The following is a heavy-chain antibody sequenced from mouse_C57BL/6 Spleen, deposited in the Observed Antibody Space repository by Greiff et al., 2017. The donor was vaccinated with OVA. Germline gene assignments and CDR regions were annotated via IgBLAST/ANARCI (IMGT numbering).Heavy chain of an antibody. Sequence: QVQLQQSGAELVKPGASVKLSCKASGYTFTSYWMQWVKQRPGQGLEWIGEIDPSDSYTNYNQKFKGKATLTVDTSSSTAYMQLSSLTSEDSAVYYCARDSQTGTFDCWGQGTTLTVSS. CDR1: GYTFTSYW. CDR3: ARDSQTGTFDC. CDR2: IDPSDSYT. V-gene: IGHV1-50*01. D-gene: IGHD4-1*01. J-gene: IGHJ2*01.